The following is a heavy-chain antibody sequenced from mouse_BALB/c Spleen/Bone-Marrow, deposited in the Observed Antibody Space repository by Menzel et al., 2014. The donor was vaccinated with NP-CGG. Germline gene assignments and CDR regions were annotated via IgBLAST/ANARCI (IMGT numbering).Heavy chain of an antibody. CDR1: GYTFTSYW. CDR3: APYSHEGVAY. Sequence: QVQLQQSGAELAKPGASVKMSCKASGYTFTSYWIHWVKQRPGQGLEWTGYINPSTGYTEYNQKFKDKATLTADKSSSTAYMQLSSLTSEDSAVYYCAPYSHEGVAYWGQGTLVTVSA. CDR2: INPSTGYT. D-gene: IGHD2-12*01. J-gene: IGHJ3*01. V-gene: IGHV1-7*01.